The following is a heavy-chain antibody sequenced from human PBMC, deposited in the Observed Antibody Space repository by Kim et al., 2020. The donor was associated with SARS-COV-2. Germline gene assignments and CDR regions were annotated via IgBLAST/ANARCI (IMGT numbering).Heavy chain of an antibody. D-gene: IGHD2-15*01. CDR3: AREDIVVVVAATALDY. J-gene: IGHJ4*02. CDR2: ISSSSSTI. CDR1: GFTFSSYS. Sequence: GGSLRLSCAASGFTFSSYSMNWVRQAPGKGLEWVSYISSSSSTIYYADSVKGRFTISRDNAKNSLYLQMNSLRDEDTAVYYCAREDIVVVVAATALDYWGQGTLVTVSS. V-gene: IGHV3-48*02.